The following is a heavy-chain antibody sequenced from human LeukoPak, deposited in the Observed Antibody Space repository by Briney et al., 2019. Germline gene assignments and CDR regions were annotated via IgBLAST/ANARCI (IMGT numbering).Heavy chain of an antibody. CDR2: ISSSSSYI. CDR1: GFTFSSYS. D-gene: IGHD4-11*01. J-gene: IGHJ4*02. Sequence: KPGGSLRLSCSASGFTFSSYSMNWVRQAPGKGLEWVSSISSSSSYIYYADSVKGRFTISRDNAKNSLYLQMNSLRAEDTAVYYFARDRSNYYGAYFDYWGQGTLVTVSS. CDR3: ARDRSNYYGAYFDY. V-gene: IGHV3-21*01.